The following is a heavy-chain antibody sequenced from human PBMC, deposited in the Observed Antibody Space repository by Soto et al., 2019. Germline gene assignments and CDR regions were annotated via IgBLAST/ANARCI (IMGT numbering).Heavy chain of an antibody. V-gene: IGHV1-2*02. CDR3: ARDLETMVRGVISSA. D-gene: IGHD3-10*01. CDR2: MNPSSGAT. CDR1: GYTFRDYY. Sequence: QVQLVQSGAEVKKPGASVKVSCRASGYTFRDYYMHWVRQAPGQGLAWMAWMNPSSGATNYAQKFQGRLTMTSDTSISTVYMELRSLRSDDTAVYYCARDLETMVRGVISSAWGQGTLVTVSS. J-gene: IGHJ4*02.